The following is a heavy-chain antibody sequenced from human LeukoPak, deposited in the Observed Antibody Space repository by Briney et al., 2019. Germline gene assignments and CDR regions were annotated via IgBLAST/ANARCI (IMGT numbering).Heavy chain of an antibody. CDR2: ISGSGGRT. CDR3: AKDGGYCSSTSCSKGAYYYYYYMDV. J-gene: IGHJ6*03. V-gene: IGHV3-23*01. Sequence: GGSLRLSCAASGFTFSSYAMSWVRQAPGKGLGWVSAISGSGGRTYYADSVKGRFTISRDNSKNTLYLQMNSLRAEDTAVYYCAKDGGYCSSTSCSKGAYYYYYYMDVWGKGTTVTVSS. D-gene: IGHD2-2*01. CDR1: GFTFSSYA.